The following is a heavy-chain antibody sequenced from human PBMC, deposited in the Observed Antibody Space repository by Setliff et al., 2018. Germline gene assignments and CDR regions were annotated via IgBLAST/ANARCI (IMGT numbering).Heavy chain of an antibody. CDR2: IYYSGRT. V-gene: IGHV4-59*08. Sequence: SETLSLTCTVSGGSISTYYWSWIRQLPGKGLEWIGYIYYSGRTNYNPSLRSRVTISVDTSENQFSLKVSSVTAADTAVYYCARHENDYGDYDDAFDIWGQGTMVTVSS. D-gene: IGHD4-17*01. CDR1: GGSISTYY. CDR3: ARHENDYGDYDDAFDI. J-gene: IGHJ3*02.